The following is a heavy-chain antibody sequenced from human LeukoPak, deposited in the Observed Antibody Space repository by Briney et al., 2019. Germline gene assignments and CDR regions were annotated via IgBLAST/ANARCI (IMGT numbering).Heavy chain of an antibody. CDR2: TYYRSKWYN. V-gene: IGHV6-1*01. CDR3: ARGSYYYDSSGYYYLLDY. D-gene: IGHD3-22*01. J-gene: IGHJ4*02. Sequence: SQTLSLTCAISGDSVSSNSAAWNWIRQSPSRGLEWLGRTYYRSKWYNDYAVSVKSRITINPDTSKNQFSLQLNSVTPEDTPVYYCARGSYYYDSSGYYYLLDYWGQGTLVTVSS. CDR1: GDSVSSNSAA.